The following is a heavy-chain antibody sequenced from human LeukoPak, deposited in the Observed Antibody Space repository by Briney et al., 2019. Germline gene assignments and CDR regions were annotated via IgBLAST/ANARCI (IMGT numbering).Heavy chain of an antibody. CDR2: ISGSGGST. Sequence: GGSLRLSCAASGFTFSSYAMSWVRQAPGKGLEWVPAISGSGGSTYYADSVKGRFTISRDNSKNTLYLQMNSLRAEDTAVYYCAKDGRRYYYDSSGPDFDYWGQGTLVTVSS. D-gene: IGHD3-22*01. CDR3: AKDGRRYYYDSSGPDFDY. V-gene: IGHV3-23*01. CDR1: GFTFSSYA. J-gene: IGHJ4*02.